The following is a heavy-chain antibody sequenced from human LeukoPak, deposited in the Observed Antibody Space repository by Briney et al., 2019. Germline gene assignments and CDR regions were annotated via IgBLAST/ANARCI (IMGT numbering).Heavy chain of an antibody. CDR1: CFTFKMFV. J-gene: IGHJ5*02. CDR3: TREPDREPTAPVXGDP. D-gene: IGHD2-2*01. Sequence: GGSLRLSCVASCFTFKMFVMNGVRQAPGGGLEWISHISTGTYIAHTDSVKGRFTISRDNDKKAMYLPMHSVRAEHRAVYYCTREPDREPTAPVXGDPXXQGXLVTV. CDR2: ISTGTYI. V-gene: IGHV3-48*03.